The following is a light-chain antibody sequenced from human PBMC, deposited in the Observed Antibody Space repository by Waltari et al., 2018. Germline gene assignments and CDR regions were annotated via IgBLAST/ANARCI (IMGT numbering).Light chain of an antibody. Sequence: QSTLTQPRSVSGSPGQSVTISCTGTSRDVGIYNRLSWDQTSPGAAPRLIISEVYNRPSGLPGRFSGSESGTTASLTISGLQAEDEADYYCCSNAGTLAWVFAGGTKLTVL. CDR1: SRDVGIYNR. V-gene: IGLV2-11*01. J-gene: IGLJ3*02. CDR3: CSNAGTLAWV. CDR2: EVY.